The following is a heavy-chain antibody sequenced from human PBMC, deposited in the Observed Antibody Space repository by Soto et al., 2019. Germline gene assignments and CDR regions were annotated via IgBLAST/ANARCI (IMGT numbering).Heavy chain of an antibody. CDR3: ASRHCSGGSCYNHGFDS. CDR1: GASLSSISYY. V-gene: IGHV4-39*01. D-gene: IGHD2-15*01. CDR2: IFFTGNI. Sequence: TSETLSLTCTVSGASLSSISYYWGWIRQPPGKGLEWVGSIFFTGNIYYNPSLKSRVTISVDTSRNQFSLMVNSVTAADTAVYYCASRHCSGGSCYNHGFDSWGQGALVTVSS. J-gene: IGHJ4*02.